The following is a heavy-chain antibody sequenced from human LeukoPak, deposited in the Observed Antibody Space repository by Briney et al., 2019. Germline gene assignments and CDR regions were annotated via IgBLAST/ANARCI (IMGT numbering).Heavy chain of an antibody. V-gene: IGHV5-51*01. CDR3: ARPVYGDYYGMDV. CDR2: IYPGDSDT. J-gene: IGHJ6*02. CDR1: GYSFTSYW. Sequence: GESLKISCKGSGYSFTSYWIGWVRQMPGKGLEWMGNIYPGDSDTRYSPSFQGQVTISADKSISTAYLQWSSLKASDTAMYYCARPVYGDYYGMDVWGQGTTVTVSS. D-gene: IGHD5/OR15-5a*01.